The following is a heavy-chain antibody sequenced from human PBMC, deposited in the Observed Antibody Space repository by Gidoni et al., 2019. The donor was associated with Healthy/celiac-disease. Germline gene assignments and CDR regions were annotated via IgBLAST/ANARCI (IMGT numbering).Heavy chain of an antibody. Sequence: EVQLVESGGGLVQPGRSLRLSCAASGFIFDDYAMHWVRQAPGKGLEWVSGISWNSGSIGYADSVKGRFTISRDNAKNSLYLQMNSLRAEDTALYYCAKGLYDSSGYLVFDYWGQGTLVTVSS. CDR1: GFIFDDYA. CDR3: AKGLYDSSGYLVFDY. J-gene: IGHJ4*02. D-gene: IGHD3-22*01. V-gene: IGHV3-9*01. CDR2: ISWNSGSI.